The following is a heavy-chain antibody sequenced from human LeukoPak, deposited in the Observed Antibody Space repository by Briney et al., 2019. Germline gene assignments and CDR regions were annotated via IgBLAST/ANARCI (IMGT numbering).Heavy chain of an antibody. J-gene: IGHJ4*02. CDR3: AKFEGATIPGWFNDY. CDR1: EFIFSDYA. V-gene: IGHV3-23*05. Sequence: GGSLRLSFAASEFIFSDYAMGWVRQAPGKGLEWVSTIDKTTYPTFYADSVKGRFTISRDNSKNTLYLQMNSLRTEDTAVYFCAKFEGATIPGWFNDYWGQGILVTVSS. CDR2: IDKTTYPT. D-gene: IGHD6-19*01.